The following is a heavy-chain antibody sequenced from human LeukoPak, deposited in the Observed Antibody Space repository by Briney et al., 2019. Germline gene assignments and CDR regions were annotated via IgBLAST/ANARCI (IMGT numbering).Heavy chain of an antibody. CDR2: ISGDSNTI. CDR3: ARGPYDY. Sequence: GGSLRLSCAASGFTFSTYSMTWVRQAPGKGLEWLSYISGDSNTIFYRDSVKGRFTISRDNAKNSLYLQMNSLRVEDTAVYYCARGPYDYWGQGTLVTVSS. CDR1: GFTFSTYS. V-gene: IGHV3-48*04. J-gene: IGHJ4*02.